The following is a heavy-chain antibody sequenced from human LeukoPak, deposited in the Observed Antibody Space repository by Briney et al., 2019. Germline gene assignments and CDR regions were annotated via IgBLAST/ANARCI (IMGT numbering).Heavy chain of an antibody. CDR1: GFTFSIYD. Sequence: TGGSLRLSCAASGFTFSIYDLSWVRQAPGKGLECVSAIDRGVGSTYYAESVKGRFTISRDNSKNTMYLQMNNLRVDDTAVYYCAKKGQADDGGKPDWGQGTLVTVSS. V-gene: IGHV3-23*01. CDR3: AKKGQADDGGKPD. CDR2: IDRGVGST. J-gene: IGHJ4*02.